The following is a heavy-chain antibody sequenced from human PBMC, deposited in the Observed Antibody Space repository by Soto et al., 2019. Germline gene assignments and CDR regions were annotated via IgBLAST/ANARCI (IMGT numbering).Heavy chain of an antibody. CDR2: TSHDGVT. CDR1: SGSIDNVYW. V-gene: IGHV4-4*02. CDR3: ARDSLTGYYFDY. Sequence: SETLSLTCAVSSGSIDNVYWWSWVRQSPGKGLEWIGETSHDGVTNYNPSLKSRVAISVDKSKNQFSLKLSSVTAADTAVYYCARDSLTGYYFDYWGQGMLVTVSS. J-gene: IGHJ4*02. D-gene: IGHD3-9*01.